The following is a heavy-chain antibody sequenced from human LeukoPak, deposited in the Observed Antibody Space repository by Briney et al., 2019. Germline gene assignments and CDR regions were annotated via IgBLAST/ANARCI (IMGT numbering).Heavy chain of an antibody. CDR1: GYTFTSYG. Sequence: ASVKVSCKASGYTFTSYGISWVRQAPGQGLEWMGWISAYNGNTNYAQKLQGRVTMTTDTSTSTAYMELRSLRSDDTAVYYCARDTYYYDSSGYRGIDYWGQGTLVTVSS. D-gene: IGHD3-22*01. CDR3: ARDTYYYDSSGYRGIDY. J-gene: IGHJ4*02. CDR2: ISAYNGNT. V-gene: IGHV1-18*01.